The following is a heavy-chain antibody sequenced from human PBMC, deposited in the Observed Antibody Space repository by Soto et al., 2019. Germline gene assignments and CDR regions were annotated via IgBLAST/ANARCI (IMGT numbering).Heavy chain of an antibody. CDR2: IYYSGST. V-gene: IGHV4-31*03. J-gene: IGHJ6*02. Sequence: QVQLQESGPGLVKPSQTLSLTCTVSGGSISSGGYYWSWIRQHPGKGLEWIGYIYYSGSTYYNPSLKSRVTISVDTSKHQFSLKLSSVTAADTAVYYCARGKRGVALYDYGMDVWGQGTTVTVSS. D-gene: IGHD3-16*01. CDR3: ARGKRGVALYDYGMDV. CDR1: GGSISSGGYY.